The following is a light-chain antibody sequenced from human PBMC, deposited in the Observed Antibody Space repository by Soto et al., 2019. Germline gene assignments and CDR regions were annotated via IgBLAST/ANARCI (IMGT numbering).Light chain of an antibody. J-gene: IGKJ3*01. Sequence: EIVLTQSPGTLSFSPGERATLSCRASHSVSSSYLAWYQQKPGQAPRLLIYGASSRATDIPDRFSGSGSGTDFTLTISRLEPEDFAVYYCQQYGSSPPYTFGPVTKVYI. V-gene: IGKV3-20*01. CDR2: GAS. CDR3: QQYGSSPPYT. CDR1: HSVSSSY.